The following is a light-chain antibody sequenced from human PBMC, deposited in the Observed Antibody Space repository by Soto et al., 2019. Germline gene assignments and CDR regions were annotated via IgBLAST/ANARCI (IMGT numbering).Light chain of an antibody. CDR1: QSISSW. V-gene: IGKV1-5*01. CDR2: DAS. J-gene: IGKJ1*01. Sequence: DIPMPQSPSTLSASVGDRVTITCRASQSISSWLAWYQQKPGKAPKLLIYDASSLESGVPSRFSGSGSGTEFTLTISSLQPDDFATYYCQQYNSYSQTFGQGTKVEIK. CDR3: QQYNSYSQT.